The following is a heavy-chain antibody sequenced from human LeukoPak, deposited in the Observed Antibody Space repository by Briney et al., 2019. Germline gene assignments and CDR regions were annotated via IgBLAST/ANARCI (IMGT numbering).Heavy chain of an antibody. D-gene: IGHD5-24*01. CDR1: GFTFSSYS. CDR2: ISSSSSYI. Sequence: PGGSLRLSCAASGFTFSSYSMNWVRQSPGKELEWVSSISSSSSYIYYADSVKGRFTISRDNAKNSLYLQMNSLRAEDTAVYYCARDTGGYNELYYFDYWGQGTLVTVSS. J-gene: IGHJ4*02. V-gene: IGHV3-21*01. CDR3: ARDTGGYNELYYFDY.